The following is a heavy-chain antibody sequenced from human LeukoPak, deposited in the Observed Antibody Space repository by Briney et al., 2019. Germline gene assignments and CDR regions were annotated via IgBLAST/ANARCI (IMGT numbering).Heavy chain of an antibody. Sequence: GGSLRLSCATSGFTFSPYSFNWVRQAPGKGLEWISYINAHRTTYYADSVEGRFTISRDNAKNSAYLQLNSLRVEDTAMYYCARSVEGSFDYWGQGTLVTVSS. J-gene: IGHJ4*02. D-gene: IGHD6-19*01. V-gene: IGHV3-48*01. CDR3: ARSVEGSFDY. CDR1: GFTFSPYS. CDR2: INAHRTT.